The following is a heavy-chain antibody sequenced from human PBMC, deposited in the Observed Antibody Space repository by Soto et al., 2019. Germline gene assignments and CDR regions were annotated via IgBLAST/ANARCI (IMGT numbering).Heavy chain of an antibody. CDR3: ARSPSMTTVSLDY. V-gene: IGHV3-21*01. CDR1: GFTFSSYS. Sequence: EVQLVESGGGLVKPVGSLRLSCAASGFTFSSYSMNWVRQAPGKGLEWVSSISSSSSYIYYADSVKGRFTISRDNAKNSLYLQMNSLRAEDTAVYYCARSPSMTTVSLDYWGQGTLVTVSS. J-gene: IGHJ4*02. D-gene: IGHD4-17*01. CDR2: ISSSSSYI.